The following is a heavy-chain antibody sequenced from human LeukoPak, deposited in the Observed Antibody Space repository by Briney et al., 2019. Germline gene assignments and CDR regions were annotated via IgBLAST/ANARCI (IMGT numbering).Heavy chain of an antibody. V-gene: IGHV4-59*01. CDR1: GGSISTYY. D-gene: IGHD1-14*01. Sequence: PSETLSLTCAVSGGSISTYYWSWIRQPPGKGLEWIGYVYYSGSTNYNPSLESRVTISVDTSKNQFSLMLSSVTAADTAVYYCARGGTIKNGMDVWGQGTKVTVSS. J-gene: IGHJ6*02. CDR3: ARGGTIKNGMDV. CDR2: VYYSGST.